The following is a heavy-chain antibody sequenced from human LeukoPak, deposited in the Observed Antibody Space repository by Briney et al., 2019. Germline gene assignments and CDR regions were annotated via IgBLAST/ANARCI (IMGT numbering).Heavy chain of an antibody. CDR2: INPNSGGT. Sequence: GASVKVSCKASEYPFTGYYMHWVRQAPGQGLEWMGRINPNSGGTNYAQKLQGRVTMNRDRSISTAYMELSSLRSDDTAVYYCAIGIAAGVTFDYWGQGTLVTVSS. CDR3: AIGIAAGVTFDY. V-gene: IGHV1-2*06. J-gene: IGHJ4*02. D-gene: IGHD6-13*01. CDR1: EYPFTGYY.